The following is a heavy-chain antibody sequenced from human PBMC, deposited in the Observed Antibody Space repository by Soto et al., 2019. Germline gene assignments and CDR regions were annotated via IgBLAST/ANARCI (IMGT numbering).Heavy chain of an antibody. J-gene: IGHJ5*02. D-gene: IGHD3-16*01. CDR3: VKYTVTEDVGES. CDR2: VSRAGTYT. V-gene: IGHV3-23*01. CDR1: GFTFSSYA. Sequence: EVQLLESGGDVVQPGGSLRLSCAASGFTFSSYAMDWFRQAPGKGLEWVAGVSRAGTYTFYADSVRGRFSISRDNSRDTVDLYMNAPRGDDTAVYFCVKYTVTEDVGESWGQGTLVSVSS.